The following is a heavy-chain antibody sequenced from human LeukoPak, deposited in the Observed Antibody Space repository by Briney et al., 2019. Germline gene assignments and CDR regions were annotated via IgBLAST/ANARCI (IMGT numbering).Heavy chain of an antibody. CDR2: ISAYNGDT. CDR3: ARDAKDIVVVPAAIPQNWFDP. J-gene: IGHJ5*02. D-gene: IGHD2-2*01. Sequence: ASVKVSCKASVYTFTSYGISWVRQAPGQGLEWMGWISAYNGDTNYAQKLQGRVTMTTDTSTSTAYMELRSLRSDDTAVYYCARDAKDIVVVPAAIPQNWFDPWGQGTLVTVSS. V-gene: IGHV1-18*01. CDR1: VYTFTSYG.